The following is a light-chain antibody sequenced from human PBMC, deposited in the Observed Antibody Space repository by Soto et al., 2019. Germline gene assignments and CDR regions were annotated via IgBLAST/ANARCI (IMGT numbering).Light chain of an antibody. Sequence: EIVLTQSPGTLSLSPGERATLSCRASQSVDSDFLAWYQQKSGQAPRLLIYNASRRAAGIPDRFSGSGSGTDFTLTISRLESEDFAVYFCHQYCDSPLYSFGQGTKVEIK. V-gene: IGKV3-20*01. CDR2: NAS. CDR3: HQYCDSPLYS. J-gene: IGKJ2*01. CDR1: QSVDSDF.